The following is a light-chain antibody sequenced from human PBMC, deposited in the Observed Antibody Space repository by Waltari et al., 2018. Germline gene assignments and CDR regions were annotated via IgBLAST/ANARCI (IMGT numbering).Light chain of an antibody. CDR2: FAS. CDR1: QGISSF. CDR3: QQYDSHTWT. V-gene: IGKV1-16*01. Sequence: DIQMTQSPSSLSASVGDRITITCRASQGISSFLAWHQQKSGQPPKPLSFFASSLHRGVPSRFSGSGSGTYFTLTINNLQPEDTGTYYCQQYDSHTWTFGQGTKVQIK. J-gene: IGKJ1*01.